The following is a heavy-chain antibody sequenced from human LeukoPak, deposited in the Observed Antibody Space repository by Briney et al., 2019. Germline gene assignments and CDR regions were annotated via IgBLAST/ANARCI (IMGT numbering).Heavy chain of an antibody. J-gene: IGHJ4*02. D-gene: IGHD2-2*01. CDR2: ISWNSGSI. V-gene: IGHV3-9*01. Sequence: PGGSLRLSCAASGFTFDDYAMHWVRQAPGKGLEWVSGISWNSGSIGYADSVKGRFTISSDNAKNSLYLQMNSLRAEDTALYYCAKDIGVVPAIIDYWGQGTLVTVSS. CDR1: GFTFDDYA. CDR3: AKDIGVVPAIIDY.